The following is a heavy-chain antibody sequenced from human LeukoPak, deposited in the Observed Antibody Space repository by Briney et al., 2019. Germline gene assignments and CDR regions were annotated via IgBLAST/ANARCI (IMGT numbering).Heavy chain of an antibody. CDR3: VGDKDYAFDT. CDR1: GFTLSSYA. Sequence: TGGSLRLSCSASGFTLSSYAMPWVRQAPGKGLEWVAVISYDGSNKYYADSVKGRFTISRDNAKNSLFLQMNSLRAEDTAVYYCVGDKDYAFDTWGQGTMVTVSS. J-gene: IGHJ3*02. D-gene: IGHD4-11*01. V-gene: IGHV3-30*04. CDR2: ISYDGSNK.